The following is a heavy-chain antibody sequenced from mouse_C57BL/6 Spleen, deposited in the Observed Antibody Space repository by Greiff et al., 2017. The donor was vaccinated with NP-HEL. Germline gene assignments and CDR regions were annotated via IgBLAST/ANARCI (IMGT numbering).Heavy chain of an antibody. CDR2: INPNNGGT. Sequence: VQLKQSGPELVKPGASVKMSCKASGYTFTDYNMHWVKQSHGKSLEWIGYINPNNGGTSYNQKFKGKATLTVNKSSSTAYMELRSLTSEDSAVYYCARGLPKVVYFDYWGQGTTLTVSS. V-gene: IGHV1-22*01. J-gene: IGHJ2*01. CDR1: GYTFTDYN. CDR3: ARGLPKVVYFDY. D-gene: IGHD2-2*01.